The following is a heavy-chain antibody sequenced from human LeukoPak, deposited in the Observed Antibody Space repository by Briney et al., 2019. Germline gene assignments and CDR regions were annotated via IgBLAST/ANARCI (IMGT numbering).Heavy chain of an antibody. CDR3: ARHWYGDYVYGMDV. J-gene: IGHJ6*02. Sequence: PSETLSLACIVSGGSVSSGSYYWSWIRQPPGKGLEWIGYIYYTGSTNHNPSLKSRVTISMDTSKKQFSLKLNSVTAADTAVYYCARHWYGDYVYGMDVWGQGTTVTVSS. CDR2: IYYTGST. V-gene: IGHV4-61*01. D-gene: IGHD4-17*01. CDR1: GGSVSSGSYY.